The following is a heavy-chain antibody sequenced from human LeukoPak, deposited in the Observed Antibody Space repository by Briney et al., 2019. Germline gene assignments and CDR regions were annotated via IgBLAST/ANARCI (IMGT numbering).Heavy chain of an antibody. V-gene: IGHV1-46*01. CDR3: ARGGIAAAGMSFDY. CDR2: INPIGGST. CDR1: GYTFTSYY. J-gene: IGHJ4*02. D-gene: IGHD6-13*01. Sequence: ASVKVSCKASGYTFTSYYMHWVRQAPGQGLEWMGIINPIGGSTRYAQKFQGRVTMTRDASTSTVYMELSSLRSEDTAVYYCARGGIAAAGMSFDYWGQGTLSPSAQ.